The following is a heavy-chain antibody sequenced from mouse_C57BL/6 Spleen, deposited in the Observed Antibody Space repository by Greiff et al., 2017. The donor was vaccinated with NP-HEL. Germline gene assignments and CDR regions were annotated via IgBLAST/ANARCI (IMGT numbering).Heavy chain of an antibody. D-gene: IGHD3-2*02. CDR1: GFNIKDDY. J-gene: IGHJ2*01. V-gene: IGHV14-4*01. CDR3: TFTAQAVPYYFDY. CDR2: IDPENGDT. Sequence: EVHLVESGAELVRPGASVKLSCTASGFNIKDDYMHWVKQRPEQGLEWIGWIDPENGDTEYASKFQGKATITADTSSNTAYLQLSSLTSEDTAVYYCTFTAQAVPYYFDYWGQGTTLTVSS.